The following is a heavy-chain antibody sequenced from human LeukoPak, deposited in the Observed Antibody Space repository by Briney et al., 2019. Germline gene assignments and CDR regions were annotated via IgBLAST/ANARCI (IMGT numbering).Heavy chain of an antibody. Sequence: GGSLRLSCAASGFTFSDYYMSWIRQAPGKGLEWVSYISSSGSTIYYADSVKGRFTISRDNAKNSLYLQMNSLRAEDTAVYYCGGDLWTLVVVALDYWGQGTLVTVSS. CDR2: ISSSGSTI. CDR1: GFTFSDYY. D-gene: IGHD3-22*01. V-gene: IGHV3-11*01. J-gene: IGHJ4*02. CDR3: GGDLWTLVVVALDY.